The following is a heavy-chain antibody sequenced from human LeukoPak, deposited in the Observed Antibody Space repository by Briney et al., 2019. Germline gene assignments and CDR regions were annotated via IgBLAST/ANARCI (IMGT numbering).Heavy chain of an antibody. D-gene: IGHD5-12*01. V-gene: IGHV3-21*01. CDR2: ISSSSSYI. CDR1: GFTFSSYS. CDR3: ARGAVATDLDDTFDI. Sequence: GGSLRLSCAASGFTFSSYSMNWVRQAPGKGLEWVSSISSSSSYIYYADSVKGRFTISRDNSKNTLYLQMNSLRAEDTAVYYCARGAVATDLDDTFDIWGQGTMVTVSS. J-gene: IGHJ3*02.